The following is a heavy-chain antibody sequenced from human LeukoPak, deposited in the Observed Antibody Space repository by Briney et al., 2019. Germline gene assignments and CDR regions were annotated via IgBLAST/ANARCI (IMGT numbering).Heavy chain of an antibody. D-gene: IGHD6-13*01. Sequence: PSETLSLTCAVYGGSFSGYYWSWIRRPPGKGLEWIGEINHSGSTNYNPSLKSRVTISVDTSKNQFSLKLSSVTAADTAVYYCARSKRIGFFGPSAAAGTAGFDPWGQGTLVTVSS. V-gene: IGHV4-34*01. CDR1: GGSFSGYY. J-gene: IGHJ5*02. CDR3: ARSKRIGFFGPSAAAGTAGFDP. CDR2: INHSGST.